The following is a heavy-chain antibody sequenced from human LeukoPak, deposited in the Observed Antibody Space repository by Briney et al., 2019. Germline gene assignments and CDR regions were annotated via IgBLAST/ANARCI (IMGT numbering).Heavy chain of an antibody. CDR2: ISGYNVHT. D-gene: IGHD6-19*01. J-gene: IGHJ3*02. V-gene: IGHV1-18*01. CDR3: ARGLAVAGNRAFDI. Sequence: ASVKVSCKASGYTFTSYGIFWVRQAPGQRLEWMGWISGYNVHTNYAQKCQDRVTMTTDASTKTVYLALGTLRYDDTAVYSCARGLAVAGNRAFDIWGQGTRVTVSS. CDR1: GYTFTSYG.